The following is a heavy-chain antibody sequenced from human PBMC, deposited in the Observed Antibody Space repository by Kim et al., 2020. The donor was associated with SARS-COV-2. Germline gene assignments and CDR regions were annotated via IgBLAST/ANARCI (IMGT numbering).Heavy chain of an antibody. J-gene: IGHJ6*02. V-gene: IGHV6-1*01. Sequence: SQTLSLTCAISGDSVSSNSAAWNWIRQSPSRGLEWLGRTYYRSKWYNDYAVSVKSRITINPDTSKNQFSLQLNSVTPEDTAVYYCARDSLPPGSGGGFGSRYYYYYGMDVRGQRTTVTVSS. CDR1: GDSVSSNSAA. CDR3: ARDSLPPGSGGGFGSRYYYYYGMDV. CDR2: TYYRSKWYN. D-gene: IGHD6-19*01.